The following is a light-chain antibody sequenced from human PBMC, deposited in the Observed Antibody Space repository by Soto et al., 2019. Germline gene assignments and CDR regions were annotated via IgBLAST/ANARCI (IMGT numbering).Light chain of an antibody. Sequence: QLVLTQPPSVSGAPGQRVTISCTGSSSNIGAGYDVHWYQQLPGTAPKLLIYDNINRPSGVPDRFSGSRSGTSASLAITGLQAEDEADYYCQSYDRSLSGSVFGTGTKLTVL. CDR2: DNI. CDR1: SSNIGAGYD. V-gene: IGLV1-40*01. J-gene: IGLJ1*01. CDR3: QSYDRSLSGSV.